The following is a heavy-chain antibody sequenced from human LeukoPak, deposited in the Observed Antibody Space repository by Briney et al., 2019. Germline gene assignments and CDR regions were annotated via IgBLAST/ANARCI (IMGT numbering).Heavy chain of an antibody. CDR3: ARYCGAINCYGRFDC. J-gene: IGHJ4*02. Sequence: GGSLRLSCTASGFAFSSHSIYWVRQAPGKGLEWVSLMSYDGTNKYYADSVKGRFTISRDNSKNTLYLQMYSLRIEDTAIYYCARYCGAINCYGRFDCWGQGTLVTVSS. CDR2: MSYDGTNK. D-gene: IGHD2-21*01. V-gene: IGHV3-30-3*01. CDR1: GFAFSSHS.